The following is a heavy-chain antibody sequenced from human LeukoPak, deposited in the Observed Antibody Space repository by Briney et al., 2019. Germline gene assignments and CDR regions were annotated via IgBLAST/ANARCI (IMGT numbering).Heavy chain of an antibody. V-gene: IGHV4-59*01. D-gene: IGHD3-16*02. CDR2: IYYSGST. CDR1: GGSISTYY. J-gene: IGHJ4*02. CDR3: ARVRDYVWGSYRYIFDY. Sequence: PSETLSLTCTVSGGSISTYYWSWIRQPPGKGLEWIGYIYYSGSTNYNPSLKSRVTISVDTSKNQFSLKLSSVTAADTAVYYCARVRDYVWGSYRYIFDYWGQGTLVTVSS.